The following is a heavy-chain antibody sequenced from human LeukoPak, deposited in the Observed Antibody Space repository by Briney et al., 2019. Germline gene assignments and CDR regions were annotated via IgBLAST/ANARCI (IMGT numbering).Heavy chain of an antibody. Sequence: ASVKVSFKASGYTFTIYGISWVRQAPGQGLEWMGWISAYNGNTNYAQKLQGRVTMTTDTSTSTAYMELRSLRSDDTAVYYCARVTYYGSGSSYFDYWGQGTLVTVSS. D-gene: IGHD3-10*01. CDR3: ARVTYYGSGSSYFDY. J-gene: IGHJ4*02. V-gene: IGHV1-18*01. CDR1: GYTFTIYG. CDR2: ISAYNGNT.